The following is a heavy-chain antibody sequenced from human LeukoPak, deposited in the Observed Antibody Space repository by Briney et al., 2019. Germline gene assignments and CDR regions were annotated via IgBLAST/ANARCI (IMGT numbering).Heavy chain of an antibody. J-gene: IGHJ4*02. V-gene: IGHV3-23*01. CDR3: AKVAGDGFRYYFDY. D-gene: IGHD6-19*01. Sequence: PGRSLRLYCAASGFTFNNYAMGWVRQAPGRGLEWVSIISGSGGRTYSADSVKGRFTISRDNSRKMLYLQMNSLRVEDTAVYYCAKVAGDGFRYYFDYWGQGTLVTVSS. CDR2: ISGSGGRT. CDR1: GFTFNNYA.